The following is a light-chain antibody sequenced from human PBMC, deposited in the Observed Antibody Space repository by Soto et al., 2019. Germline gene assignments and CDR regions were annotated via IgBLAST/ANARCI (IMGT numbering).Light chain of an antibody. CDR2: EVS. Sequence: QSVLTQPASVSGSPGQSITSSCTGTSSDVVGYNSVSWFQQHPSKAPKLIIYEVSHRPSGVSIRFSGSKSGNTASLTISGLQAEDEADYYCNSYRHSTTLVFGSGTKVTVL. CDR1: SSDVVGYNS. V-gene: IGLV2-14*01. J-gene: IGLJ1*01. CDR3: NSYRHSTTLV.